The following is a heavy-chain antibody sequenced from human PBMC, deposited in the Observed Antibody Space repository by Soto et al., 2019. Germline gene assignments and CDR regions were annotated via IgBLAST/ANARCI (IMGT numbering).Heavy chain of an antibody. V-gene: IGHV3-48*01. J-gene: IGHJ5*02. CDR3: VRSQGPFDP. CDR2: ISSSSSTI. CDR1: GFTFSSYS. Sequence: EVQLVESGGGLVQPGGSLRLSCAASGFTFSSYSMNWVRQAPGKGLEWVSYISSSSSTIYYADSVKGRFTISRDNAKNSLYLQMNSLRAEDTAVYYCVRSQGPFDPWGQGTLVTVSS.